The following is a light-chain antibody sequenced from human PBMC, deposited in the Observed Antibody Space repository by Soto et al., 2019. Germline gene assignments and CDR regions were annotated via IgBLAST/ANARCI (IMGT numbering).Light chain of an antibody. CDR3: QQYNNWPRT. CDR2: GAS. Sequence: EVVMTQSPDTLSVSPGERATLSCRASQRVGSNLAWYQQKLGQAPRLIIYGASTRATDIPPRFSASGSGTEFTLTISSLQPEDFAIYYCQQYNNWPRTFGQGTKVDIK. CDR1: QRVGSN. V-gene: IGKV3-15*01. J-gene: IGKJ1*01.